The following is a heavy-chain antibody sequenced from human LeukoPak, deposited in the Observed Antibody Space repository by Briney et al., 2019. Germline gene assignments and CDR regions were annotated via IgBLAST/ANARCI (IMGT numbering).Heavy chain of an antibody. CDR3: AREQGYCSSTSCSSYPDY. CDR2: ISYDGSNK. V-gene: IGHV3-30-3*01. CDR1: GFTFSSYA. Sequence: PGGSLRLSCAASGFTFSSYAMHWVRQAPGKGLEWVAVISYDGSNKYYADSVKGRFTISRDNSKNTLYLQMNSLRAEDTAVYYCAREQGYCSSTSCSSYPDYWGQGTLVTVSS. J-gene: IGHJ4*02. D-gene: IGHD2-2*01.